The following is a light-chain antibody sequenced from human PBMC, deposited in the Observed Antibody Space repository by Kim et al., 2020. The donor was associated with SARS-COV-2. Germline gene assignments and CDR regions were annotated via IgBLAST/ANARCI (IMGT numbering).Light chain of an antibody. CDR3: QQRVNSLT. Sequence: PGERATLSCRASHSVSSSLAWYQQRPGQAPRLLIYDASKRATGIPARFSGGGSGTDFTLTISSLEPEDFAIYHCQQRVNSLTFGGGTKVDIK. CDR1: HSVSSS. CDR2: DAS. J-gene: IGKJ4*01. V-gene: IGKV3-11*01.